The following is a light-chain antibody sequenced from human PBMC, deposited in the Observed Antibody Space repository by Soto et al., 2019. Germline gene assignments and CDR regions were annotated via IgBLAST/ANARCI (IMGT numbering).Light chain of an antibody. V-gene: IGLV2-23*02. CDR2: EVT. Sequence: QSALTQPASVSGSPGQSITISCTGTSSDIGSYDLVSWYQQHPGKAPKLMIYEVTKRPSGVSIRFSGSKSGNTASLTISGLQAEDEGDYYCCAYAGSTTFYVFGSGTKVTVL. J-gene: IGLJ1*01. CDR1: SSDIGSYDL. CDR3: CAYAGSTTFYV.